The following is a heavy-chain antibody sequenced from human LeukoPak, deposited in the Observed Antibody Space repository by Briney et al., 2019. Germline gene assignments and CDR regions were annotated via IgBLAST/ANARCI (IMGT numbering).Heavy chain of an antibody. Sequence: GGSLRLSCAASGFTVSSNYMSWVRQAPGKGLEWVSVIYSGGSTYYADSVKGRLTISRDTSKNTLYLQMNSLRAEDTAVYYCARDRTNYDFWSGYYYYYGMDVWGQGTTVTVSS. CDR2: IYSGGST. J-gene: IGHJ6*02. CDR1: GFTVSSNY. D-gene: IGHD3-3*01. CDR3: ARDRTNYDFWSGYYYYYGMDV. V-gene: IGHV3-66*01.